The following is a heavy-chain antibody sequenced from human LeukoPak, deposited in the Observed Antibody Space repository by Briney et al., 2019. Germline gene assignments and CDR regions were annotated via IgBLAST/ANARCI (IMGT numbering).Heavy chain of an antibody. CDR3: AKDHGSGSYPLDY. D-gene: IGHD3-10*01. Sequence: GGSLRLSCAASGFTFSRAWMSWLRQAPGKGLEWVANIKEDGSEDYYADSVKGRFAISKDNAKNSLYLQMNSLRAEDTALYYCAKDHGSGSYPLDYWGQGTLVTVSS. V-gene: IGHV3-7*03. J-gene: IGHJ4*02. CDR2: IKEDGSED. CDR1: GFTFSRAW.